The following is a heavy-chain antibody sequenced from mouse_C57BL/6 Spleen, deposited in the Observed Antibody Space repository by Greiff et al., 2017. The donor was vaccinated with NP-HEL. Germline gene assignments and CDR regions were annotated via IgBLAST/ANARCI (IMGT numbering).Heavy chain of an antibody. J-gene: IGHJ3*01. CDR2: IDPEDGET. Sequence: VQLQQSGAELVKPGASVKLSCTASGFNIKDYYMHWVKQRTEQGLEWIGRIDPEDGETKYAPKFQGKATLTADTSSNTAYLQLSSLTSEDTAVYYCARSGSSPAWFAYWGQGTLVTVSA. V-gene: IGHV14-2*01. CDR1: GFNIKDYY. CDR3: ARSGSSPAWFAY. D-gene: IGHD1-1*01.